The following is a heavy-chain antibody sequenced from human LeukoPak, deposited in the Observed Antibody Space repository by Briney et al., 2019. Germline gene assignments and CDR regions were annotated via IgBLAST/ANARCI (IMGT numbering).Heavy chain of an antibody. CDR1: GFTSRNYR. CDR3: AKGLAVAGHFDY. V-gene: IGHV3-33*06. D-gene: IGHD6-19*01. CDR2: IWYDGSNK. Sequence: GGSLRLSCATSGFTSRNYRMHQVRQAPGKGPEWVAVIWYDGSNKYYADTVKGRFTISRDNSKNTLYLQMNSLRAEDTAVYYCAKGLAVAGHFDYWGQGTLVTVSS. J-gene: IGHJ4*02.